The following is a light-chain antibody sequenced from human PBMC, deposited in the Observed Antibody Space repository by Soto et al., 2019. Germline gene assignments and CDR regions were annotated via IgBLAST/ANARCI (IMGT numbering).Light chain of an antibody. CDR2: DTS. Sequence: EIVLTQSPATLSLSPGERATLSCRASQSVSGYLAWYQQKPGQAPRLLIYDTSNRATGIPAGFSGSGSGTDFTLTISSLEPEDCAVYYCHQRSNWPWTFGQGTKVEIK. CDR1: QSVSGY. CDR3: HQRSNWPWT. V-gene: IGKV3-11*01. J-gene: IGKJ1*01.